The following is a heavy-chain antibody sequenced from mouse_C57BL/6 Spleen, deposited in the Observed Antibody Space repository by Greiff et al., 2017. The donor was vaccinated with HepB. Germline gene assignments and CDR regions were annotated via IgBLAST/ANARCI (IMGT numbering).Heavy chain of an antibody. CDR2: IYPSDSET. Sequence: QVQLQQPGAELVRPGSSVKLSCKASGYTFTSYWMDWVKQRPGQGLEWIGNIYPSDSETHYNQKFKDKATLTVDKSSSTAYMQLSSLTSEDSAVYYCARRDSSVWSAYWGQGTLVTVAA. D-gene: IGHD3-2*02. CDR3: ARRDSSVWSAY. J-gene: IGHJ3*01. CDR1: GYTFTSYW. V-gene: IGHV1-61*01.